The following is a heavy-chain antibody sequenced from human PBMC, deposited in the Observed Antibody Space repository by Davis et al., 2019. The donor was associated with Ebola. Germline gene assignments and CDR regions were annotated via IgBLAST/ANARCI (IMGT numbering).Heavy chain of an antibody. CDR2: INAGNGNT. Sequence: ASVKVSCKASGYTFTSYAMHWVRQAPGQRLEWMGWINAGNGNTKYSQKFQGRVTITRDTSASTAYMELRSLRSEDTAVYYCAIEGTQYHWSYWGYWGQGTLVTVSS. CDR3: AIEGTQYHWSYWGY. D-gene: IGHD1-26*01. V-gene: IGHV1-3*01. CDR1: GYTFTSYA. J-gene: IGHJ4*02.